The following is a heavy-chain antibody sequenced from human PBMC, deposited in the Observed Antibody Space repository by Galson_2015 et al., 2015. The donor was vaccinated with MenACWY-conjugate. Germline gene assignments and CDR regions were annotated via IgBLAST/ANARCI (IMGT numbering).Heavy chain of an antibody. V-gene: IGHV3-23*01. CDR2: IGGSGDST. CDR3: AKDYYGDYYFDC. Sequence: SLRLSCAASGFTFTSYAMHWVRQAPGKGLEWVSGIGGSGDSTYYADSVKGRFTISRVNSKNTLYLQMNSLRAEDTALYYCAKDYYGDYYFDCWGQGTLVTVSS. J-gene: IGHJ4*02. CDR1: GFTFTSYA. D-gene: IGHD4-17*01.